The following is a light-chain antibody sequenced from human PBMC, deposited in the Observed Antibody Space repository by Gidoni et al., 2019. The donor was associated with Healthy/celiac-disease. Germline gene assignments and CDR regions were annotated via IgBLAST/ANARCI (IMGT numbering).Light chain of an antibody. J-gene: IGKJ4*01. CDR1: QRVSSSY. CDR2: GAS. Sequence: ELVLTQSPGTLSLSPGERATLSCRARQRVSSSYLAWYQQKPGQAPRLLIYGASSRATGIPERFSGSGSGTDFTLTISRLEPEDFAVYYCQQYGSSPVTFXGXTKVEIK. V-gene: IGKV3-20*01. CDR3: QQYGSSPVT.